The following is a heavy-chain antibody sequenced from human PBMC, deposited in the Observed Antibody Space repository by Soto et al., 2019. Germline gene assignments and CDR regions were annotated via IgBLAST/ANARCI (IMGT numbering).Heavy chain of an antibody. D-gene: IGHD2-15*01. J-gene: IGHJ3*02. CDR2: ISWNSGSI. Sequence: EVQLVESGGGLVQPGRSLRLSCAASGFTFDDYAMHWVRQAPGKGLEWASGISWNSGSIGYADSVKGRFTISRDNAKNSLYLQMNSLRAEDTALYYCAKGYCSGGSCYPDDAFDIWGQGTMVTVSS. V-gene: IGHV3-9*01. CDR1: GFTFDDYA. CDR3: AKGYCSGGSCYPDDAFDI.